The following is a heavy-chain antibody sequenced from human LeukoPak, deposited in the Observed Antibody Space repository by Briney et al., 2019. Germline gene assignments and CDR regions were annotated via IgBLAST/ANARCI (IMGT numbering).Heavy chain of an antibody. J-gene: IGHJ4*02. V-gene: IGHV4-34*01. D-gene: IGHD4-17*01. Sequence: SETLSLTCTVSGGSISGYYWSWIRQPPGKGLEWIGEINHSGSTNYNPSLKSRVTISVDTSKNQFSLKLSSVTAADTAVYYCARCDGDYVFFDYWGQGTLVTVSS. CDR1: GGSISGYY. CDR2: INHSGST. CDR3: ARCDGDYVFFDY.